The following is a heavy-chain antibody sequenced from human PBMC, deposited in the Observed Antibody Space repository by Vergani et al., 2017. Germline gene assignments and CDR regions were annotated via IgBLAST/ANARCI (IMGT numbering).Heavy chain of an antibody. Sequence: EVQLLESGGGLVQPGGSLRLSCAASGFTFSSYAMSWVRQAPGKGLEWVGRIKSKTDGGTTDYAAPVKGRFTISRDDSKNTLYLQMNSLKTEDTAVYYCTTGELYCGGDCYLYAFDIWGQGTMVTVSS. CDR2: IKSKTDGGTT. V-gene: IGHV3-15*01. CDR3: TTGELYCGGDCYLYAFDI. D-gene: IGHD2-21*02. CDR1: GFTFSSYA. J-gene: IGHJ3*02.